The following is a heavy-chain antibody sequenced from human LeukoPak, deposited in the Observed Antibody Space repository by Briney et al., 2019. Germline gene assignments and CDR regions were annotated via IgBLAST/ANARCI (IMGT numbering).Heavy chain of an antibody. CDR2: ISPNSGGT. V-gene: IGHV1-2*02. Sequence: ASVKVSCKASGYTFTGYYMHWVRQAPGQGLEWMGWISPNSGGTNYAQQFQGRVTMTRDTSISPAYMELSRLRSDDTAVYYCARDQRYCSGGSCYPDWFDPWGQGTLVTVSS. CDR3: ARDQRYCSGGSCYPDWFDP. D-gene: IGHD2-15*01. CDR1: GYTFTGYY. J-gene: IGHJ5*02.